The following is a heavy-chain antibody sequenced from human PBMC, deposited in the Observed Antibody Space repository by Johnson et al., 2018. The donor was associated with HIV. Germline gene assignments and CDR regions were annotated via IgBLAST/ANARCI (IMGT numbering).Heavy chain of an antibody. Sequence: MQLVESGGGVVRPGGSLRLSCAASGFTFDDYGMTWVRQAPGQGLEWVSGIYWNGVRTTYADSVKGRFTISRDNAKNSLYLQMNSLRAEDTALYNCARGGLGFQNIHDPLDIWGQGTMVTVSS. CDR2: IYWNGVRT. J-gene: IGHJ3*02. V-gene: IGHV3-20*01. CDR1: GFTFDDYG. D-gene: IGHD1/OR15-1a*01. CDR3: ARGGLGFQNIHDPLDI.